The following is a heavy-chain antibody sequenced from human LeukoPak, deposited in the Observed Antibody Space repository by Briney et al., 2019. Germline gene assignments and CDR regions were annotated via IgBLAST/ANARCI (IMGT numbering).Heavy chain of an antibody. V-gene: IGHV3-7*01. D-gene: IGHD3-10*01. J-gene: IGHJ4*02. CDR2: IKQDGSEK. CDR1: GFAFKNAW. Sequence: PGGSLRLSCAASGFAFKNAWMSWVRQAPGKGLEWVANIKQDGSEKYYVDSVKGRFTISRDNAKNSLYLQMNSLRAEDTAVYYCARGTFGELLLLDYWGQGTLVTVPS. CDR3: ARGTFGELLLLDY.